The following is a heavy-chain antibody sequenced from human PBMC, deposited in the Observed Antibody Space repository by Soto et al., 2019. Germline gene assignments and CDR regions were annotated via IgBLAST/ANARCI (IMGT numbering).Heavy chain of an antibody. CDR1: GFSLSDYA. Sequence: EVQLMESGGGLVKPGGTLRLSCVGSGFSLSDYAMSWVRQIPGKGLEWVSAISASGGSIFYADSVKGRFTISRDLRNNTLSLQMNTLKAEDTAFYFCAKDGSGTYYRFFDTWGQGALVTVSS. CDR3: AKDGSGTYYRFFDT. J-gene: IGHJ4*02. V-gene: IGHV3-23*01. D-gene: IGHD3-3*01. CDR2: ISASGGSI.